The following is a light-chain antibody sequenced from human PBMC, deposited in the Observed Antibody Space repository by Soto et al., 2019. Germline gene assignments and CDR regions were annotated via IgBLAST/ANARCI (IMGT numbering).Light chain of an antibody. V-gene: IGKV1-39*01. CDR1: QSISSY. CDR3: QQSYSTPRT. Sequence: DIEMTQSPPSLSASVGDRVTITCRASQSISSYLNWYQQKPGKAPKLLIYAASSLQSGVPSRFSGSGSGTDFTLTISSLQPEDFATYYCQQSYSTPRTSGQGSKVDIK. J-gene: IGKJ1*01. CDR2: AAS.